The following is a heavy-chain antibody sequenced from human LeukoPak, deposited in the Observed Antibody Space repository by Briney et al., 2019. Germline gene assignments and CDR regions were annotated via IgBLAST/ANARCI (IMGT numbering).Heavy chain of an antibody. D-gene: IGHD1-14*01. CDR1: GFTFSSYE. J-gene: IGHJ6*03. V-gene: IGHV3-48*03. CDR2: ISSSGSTI. Sequence: GGSLRLSCAASGFTFSSYEMNWVRQAPGKGLEWVSYISSSGSTIYYADSVKGRFTISRDNAKNSLYLQMNSLRAEDTAVYYWAGTKRRDRYRTPHSYYYMDVWGKGTTVTISS. CDR3: AGTKRRDRYRTPHSYYYMDV.